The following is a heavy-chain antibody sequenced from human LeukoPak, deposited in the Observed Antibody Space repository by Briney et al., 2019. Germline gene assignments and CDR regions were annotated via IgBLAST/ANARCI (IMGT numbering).Heavy chain of an antibody. V-gene: IGHV1-2*02. CDR2: INPNNGGT. Sequence: ASVKVSCKASGYTFTGYYIHWVRQAPGQGLEWMGWINPNNGGTDYAQKFQGRVSMSRDTSISRAYMELSRLRSDDTAVYYCARRALFGDSGYDYNWFDPWGQGTLVTVSS. J-gene: IGHJ5*02. CDR1: GYTFTGYY. D-gene: IGHD5-12*01. CDR3: ARRALFGDSGYDYNWFDP.